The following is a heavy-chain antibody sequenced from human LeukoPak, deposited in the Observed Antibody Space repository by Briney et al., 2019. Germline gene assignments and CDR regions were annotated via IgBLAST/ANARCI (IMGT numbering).Heavy chain of an antibody. D-gene: IGHD1-26*01. J-gene: IGHJ5*02. CDR3: ARDRGHSGSYFWFDP. CDR1: GGSISSYY. V-gene: IGHV4-4*07. Sequence: SETLSLTCTVSGGSISSYYWSWIRQPAGKGLEWIGRIYTSGGTNYNPSLKSRVTMSVDTSKNQFSLKLSSVTAADTAVYYCARDRGHSGSYFWFDPWGQGTLVTVSS. CDR2: IYTSGGT.